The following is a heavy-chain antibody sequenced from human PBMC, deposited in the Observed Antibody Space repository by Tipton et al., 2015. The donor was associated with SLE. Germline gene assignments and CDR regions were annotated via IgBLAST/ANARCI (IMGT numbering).Heavy chain of an antibody. CDR3: ARAEGSCDAFDI. J-gene: IGHJ3*02. Sequence: TLSLTCTVSGGSISSSTYYWGWIRQPPGKGLEWLWSIHYSGTTYDNPSLKSRVTISVDTSKNQFSLMLSSVTAADTALYYCARAEGSCDAFDIWGQGTMVTVSS. CDR1: GGSISSSTYY. D-gene: IGHD2-15*01. V-gene: IGHV4-39*07. CDR2: IHYSGTT.